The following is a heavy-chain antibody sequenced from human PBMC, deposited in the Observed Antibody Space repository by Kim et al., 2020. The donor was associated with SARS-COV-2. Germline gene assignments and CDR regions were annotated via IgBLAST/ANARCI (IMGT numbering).Heavy chain of an antibody. CDR2: IYRGGRT. J-gene: IGHJ6*03. CDR3: VRCWDATGHYMDV. CDR1: GITVSNNH. D-gene: IGHD2-15*01. V-gene: IGHV3-66*01. Sequence: GGSLRLSCAASGITVSNNHMSWVRQAPGKGLEWLSVIYRGGRTLYADSVKGRFTISRDTSKNTVFLQMNRMTVEDTAMYYCVRCWDATGHYMDVWGKGTT.